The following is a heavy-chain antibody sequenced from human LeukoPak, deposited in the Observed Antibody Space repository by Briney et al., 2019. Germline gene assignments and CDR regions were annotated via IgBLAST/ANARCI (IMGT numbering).Heavy chain of an antibody. CDR1: KFTFSNYA. Sequence: GGSLRLSCAASKFTFSNYAMSWVRQAPGKGLEWVSAISGSGTSIYYADSVKGRFTISRDNSKNTLYLQMNSLRAEDTAVYYCAKPSGSHLYYYYYMDVWGKGTTVTVSS. CDR2: ISGSGTSI. J-gene: IGHJ6*03. V-gene: IGHV3-23*01. D-gene: IGHD3-10*01. CDR3: AKPSGSHLYYYYYMDV.